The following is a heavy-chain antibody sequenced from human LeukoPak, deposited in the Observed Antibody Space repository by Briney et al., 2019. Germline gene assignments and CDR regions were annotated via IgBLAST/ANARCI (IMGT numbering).Heavy chain of an antibody. CDR2: IYIGGST. Sequence: GRSLRLSCAASGLTVSSNYMSWVRQAPGNGLEWVSVIYIGGSTYYPDSVKGRFTISRDNSKNTLYLQMTSQRADDTAVYYCARDGLYGGYSSYYYGMDVWGQGATVTVAS. CDR1: GLTVSSNY. J-gene: IGHJ6*02. V-gene: IGHV3-66*01. D-gene: IGHD4-17*01. CDR3: ARDGLYGGYSSYYYGMDV.